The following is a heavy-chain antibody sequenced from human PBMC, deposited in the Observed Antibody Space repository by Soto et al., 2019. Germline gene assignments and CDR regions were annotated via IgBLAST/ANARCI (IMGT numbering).Heavy chain of an antibody. Sequence: QLQLQESGPGLVKPSETLSLTCTVSGVSISDTSYYWGWIRQPPGKGLEWIGTIYFNGNTFYNPSLKSRLTLSVDTSSNQFSLRLTSVTAADTAVYSWARQGAYWGQGTLVAVSS. D-gene: IGHD3-16*01. CDR1: GVSISDTSYY. CDR2: IYFNGNT. V-gene: IGHV4-39*01. CDR3: ARQGAY. J-gene: IGHJ4*02.